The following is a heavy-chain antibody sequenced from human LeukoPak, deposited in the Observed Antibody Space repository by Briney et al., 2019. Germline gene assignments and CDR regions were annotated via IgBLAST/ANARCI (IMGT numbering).Heavy chain of an antibody. Sequence: GGSLRLSCTASGFTFGDYTITWIRQAPGRGLEWVGFIRNKADGGTPEYAAPVKGRFTISRDDSKNIAYLQMNSLKTDDTTVYYRTRDPPTRYWGQGTLVSVSS. CDR3: TRDPPTRY. CDR2: IRNKADGGTP. D-gene: IGHD1-26*01. J-gene: IGHJ4*02. CDR1: GFTFGDYT. V-gene: IGHV3-49*03.